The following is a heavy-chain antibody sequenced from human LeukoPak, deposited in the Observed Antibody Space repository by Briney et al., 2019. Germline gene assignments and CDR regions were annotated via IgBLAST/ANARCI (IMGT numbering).Heavy chain of an antibody. Sequence: GGSLRLSCAASGFTFSSYAMSWVRQAPGKGLEWVSTISGSGGSTYNAYSVKGRFTISRDNSKNTLYLQMNSLRAEDTAVYYCAKRHCSTSCFFDYWGQGTLVTVSS. D-gene: IGHD2-2*01. CDR3: AKRHCSTSCFFDY. CDR1: GFTFSSYA. J-gene: IGHJ4*02. CDR2: ISGSGGST. V-gene: IGHV3-23*01.